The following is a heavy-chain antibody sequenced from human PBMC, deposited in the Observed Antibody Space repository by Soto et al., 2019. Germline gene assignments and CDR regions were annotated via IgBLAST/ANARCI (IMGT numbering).Heavy chain of an antibody. CDR1: GYTFTSYG. V-gene: IGHV1-18*04. CDR3: ASAGYCSSTSCHYCYGMDV. Sequence: QVQLVQSGAEVKKPGASVKVSCKAPGYTFTSYGISWVRQAPGQGLEWMGWISAYNGNTNYAQKLQGRVTMTTDTSTSTAYMELRSLRSDDTAVYYCASAGYCSSTSCHYCYGMDVWGQGTTVTVSS. D-gene: IGHD2-2*01. CDR2: ISAYNGNT. J-gene: IGHJ6*02.